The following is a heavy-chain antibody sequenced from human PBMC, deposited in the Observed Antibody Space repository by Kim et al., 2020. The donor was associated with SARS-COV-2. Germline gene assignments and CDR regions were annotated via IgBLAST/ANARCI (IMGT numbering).Heavy chain of an antibody. Sequence: ASVKVSCKPTGYTFSHHGISWVRQAPGQGLEWLGRLSTYTGDTEYAQKFQDRVTMTTDPSTSTAYMEVRTLTSDDTAVYFCARGDGDFYNPTLDYWGQGTLVTVSS. J-gene: IGHJ4*02. CDR2: LSTYTGDT. CDR1: GYTFSHHG. CDR3: ARGDGDFYNPTLDY. V-gene: IGHV1-18*01. D-gene: IGHD4-17*01.